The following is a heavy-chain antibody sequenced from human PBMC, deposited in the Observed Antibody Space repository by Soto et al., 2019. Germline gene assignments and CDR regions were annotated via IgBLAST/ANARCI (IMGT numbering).Heavy chain of an antibody. CDR3: AKGSGVRRIPLIVAD. Sequence: QVQLVESGGGVVQPGRSLRLSCAASGFTFSSYGMHWVRQAPGKGLEWVAVISYDGSNKYYADSVKGRFTISRDNSKNTLYMQMNSLRAEDTAVYYCAKGSGVRRIPLIVADWGQGTLVTVSS. V-gene: IGHV3-30*18. CDR2: ISYDGSNK. J-gene: IGHJ4*02. CDR1: GFTFSSYG. D-gene: IGHD3-22*01.